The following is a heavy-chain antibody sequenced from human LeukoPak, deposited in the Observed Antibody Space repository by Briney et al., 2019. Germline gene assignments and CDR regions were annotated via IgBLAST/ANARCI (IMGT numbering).Heavy chain of an antibody. CDR2: IYYSGST. D-gene: IGHD3-3*01. Sequence: PSETLSLTCTVSGGSVSSGSYYWSWIRQPPGKGLEWFGYIYYSGSTNYNPSLKSRVTISVDTSKNQFSLKLSSVTAADTDVYYCARTKRFWSGYYITHFDYWGQGTLVTVSS. J-gene: IGHJ4*02. CDR3: ARTKRFWSGYYITHFDY. V-gene: IGHV4-61*01. CDR1: GGSVSSGSYY.